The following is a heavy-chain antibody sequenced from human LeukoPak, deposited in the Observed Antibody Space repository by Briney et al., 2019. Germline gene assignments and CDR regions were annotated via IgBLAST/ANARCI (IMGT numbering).Heavy chain of an antibody. D-gene: IGHD6-13*01. V-gene: IGHV4-39*01. CDR3: ARKKLVARGYFDF. CDR2: INHSGTT. J-gene: IGHJ4*02. CDR1: GDPISNSGYY. Sequence: ETSETLSLTCTVSGDPISNSGYYWDWIRQSPGKGLEWIGSINHSGTTYYEPSLKSRVTISVDASKNQFPLKLSSVTAADTTIYYCARKKLVARGYFDFWGRGIPVTVSS.